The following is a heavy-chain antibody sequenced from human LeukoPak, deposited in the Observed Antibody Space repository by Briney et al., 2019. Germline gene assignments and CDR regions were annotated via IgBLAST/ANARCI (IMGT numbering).Heavy chain of an antibody. Sequence: GASVTVSCKAAGYTFTNYGINWVRQAPGQGLEWMGWISVYNGNTKYAQKLQGRVTMTTDTSTSTAYMELRSLRSDDTAVYYCARVPALVYQHGMDVWGQGTTVTVSS. J-gene: IGHJ6*02. CDR3: ARVPALVYQHGMDV. V-gene: IGHV1-18*01. D-gene: IGHD3-10*01. CDR2: ISVYNGNT. CDR1: GYTFTNYG.